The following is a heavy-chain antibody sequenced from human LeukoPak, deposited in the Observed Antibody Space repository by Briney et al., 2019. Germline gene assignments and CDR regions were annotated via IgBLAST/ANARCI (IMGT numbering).Heavy chain of an antibody. V-gene: IGHV4-4*07. CDR3: ARDRAIVGATPWFDP. CDR1: GGSISSYY. Sequence: KPSETLSLTCTVSGGSISSYYWSWIRQPAGKGLEWIGRIYTSGSTNYNPSLKSRVTISVDTSKNQFSLKLSSVTAADTAMYYCARDRAIVGATPWFDPWGQGTLVTVSS. CDR2: IYTSGST. J-gene: IGHJ5*02. D-gene: IGHD1-26*01.